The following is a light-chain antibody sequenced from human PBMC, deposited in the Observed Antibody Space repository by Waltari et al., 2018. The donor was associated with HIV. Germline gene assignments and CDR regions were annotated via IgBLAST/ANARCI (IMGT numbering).Light chain of an antibody. J-gene: IGLJ1*01. CDR3: AAWDDSLLYV. V-gene: IGLV1-44*01. Sequence: QSVLTQPPSASGTPGQRVPISCSGSRSNTRSNPLTWYQQLPGTAPKLLIYNNNLRPSGVPDRFSGSKSGTSASLAISVLQSEDEADYYCAAWDDSLLYVFGTGTKVTVL. CDR1: RSNTRSNP. CDR2: NNN.